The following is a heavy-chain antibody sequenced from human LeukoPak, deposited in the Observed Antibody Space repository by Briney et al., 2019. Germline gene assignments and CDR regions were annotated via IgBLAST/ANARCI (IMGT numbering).Heavy chain of an antibody. J-gene: IGHJ4*02. D-gene: IGHD2-2*01. Sequence: ASVKVSRKASGYTFTSYDINWVRQATGQGLEWMGWMNPNSGNTGYAQKFQGRATMTRNTSISTAYMELSSLRSEDTAVYYCALKPLSTIDYWGQGTLVTVSS. CDR2: MNPNSGNT. V-gene: IGHV1-8*01. CDR1: GYTFTSYD. CDR3: ALKPLSTIDY.